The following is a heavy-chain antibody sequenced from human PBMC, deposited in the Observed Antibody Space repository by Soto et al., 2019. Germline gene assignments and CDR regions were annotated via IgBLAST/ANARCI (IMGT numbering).Heavy chain of an antibody. D-gene: IGHD3-3*01. CDR1: GYTFTSYG. Sequence: ASVKVSCKASGYTFTSYGISWVRQAPGQGLEWMGWISAYNGNTNYAQKLQGRVTMTTDTSTSTAYMELRSLRSDDTAVYYCARGDLQDGVVITRVDYWGQGTLVTVSS. J-gene: IGHJ4*02. V-gene: IGHV1-18*01. CDR2: ISAYNGNT. CDR3: ARGDLQDGVVITRVDY.